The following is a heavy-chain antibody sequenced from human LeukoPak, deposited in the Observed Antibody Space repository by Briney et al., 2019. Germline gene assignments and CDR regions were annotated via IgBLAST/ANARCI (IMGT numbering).Heavy chain of an antibody. CDR2: IIPIFGTA. D-gene: IGHD6-19*01. Sequence: ASVKVSCKASGGTFSSYAISWVRQAPGQGLEWMGGIIPIFGTANYAQKFQGRVTITADESTSTAYMELSSLRSEDTAVYYCAGRGVAGTIDYGGQGPRVTVPS. J-gene: IGHJ4*02. CDR3: AGRGVAGTIDY. CDR1: GGTFSSYA. V-gene: IGHV1-69*13.